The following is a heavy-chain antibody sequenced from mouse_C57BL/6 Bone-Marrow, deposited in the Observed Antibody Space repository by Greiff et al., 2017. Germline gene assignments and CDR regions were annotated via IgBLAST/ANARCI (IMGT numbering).Heavy chain of an antibody. CDR1: GYTFTSYW. J-gene: IGHJ2*01. CDR3: ARTPLYDGYPD. D-gene: IGHD2-3*01. V-gene: IGHV1-59*01. Sequence: QVQLQQPGAELVRPGTSVKLSCKASGYTFTSYWMHWVKQRPGQGLEWIGVIDPSDSYTNYNQKFKGKATLTVDTSSSTAYMQLSSLTSEDSAVYYCARTPLYDGYPDWGQGTTLTVSS. CDR2: IDPSDSYT.